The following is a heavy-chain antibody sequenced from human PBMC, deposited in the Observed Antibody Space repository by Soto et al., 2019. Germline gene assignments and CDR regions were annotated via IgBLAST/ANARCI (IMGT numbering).Heavy chain of an antibody. J-gene: IGHJ6*02. CDR1: EFTVSSSY. D-gene: IGHD2-15*01. CDR3: ARDSVAGGYYYYYGLDV. CDR2: IYSGGNT. Sequence: GGSLRLSCAASEFTVSSSYMSWVRQAPGKGLEWVSIIYSGGNTYYADFVKGRFTISRDNSKNTLYLEINSLRAEDTAVYYCARDSVAGGYYYYYGLDVWGQGTTVTVSS. V-gene: IGHV3-53*01.